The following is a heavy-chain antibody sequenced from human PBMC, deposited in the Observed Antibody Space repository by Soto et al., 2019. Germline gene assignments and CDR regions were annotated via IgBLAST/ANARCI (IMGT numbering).Heavy chain of an antibody. CDR3: AKGFIVVVTAIRPDDNFDV. Sequence: GGSLRLSCAASGFTFNTYAMNWVRQVPGKGLEWVASISGGGGSTYYADSVKGRFTISRDTSKNTLYLQMNNLSAEDTAVYYCAKGFIVVVTAIRPDDNFDVWGQGTMVTV. D-gene: IGHD2-21*02. J-gene: IGHJ3*01. CDR2: ISGGGGST. CDR1: GFTFNTYA. V-gene: IGHV3-23*01.